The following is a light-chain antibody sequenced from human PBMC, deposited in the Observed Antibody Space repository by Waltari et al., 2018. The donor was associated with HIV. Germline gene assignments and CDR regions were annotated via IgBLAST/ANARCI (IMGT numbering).Light chain of an antibody. CDR1: QPISTY. Sequence: IQMTQSPSSLSASVGDSVTIPCRARQPISTYLKWYQQKPGKAPKFLIYSASSLQSGVPARFRGSGSGTDFTLTISSLQPEDVATYYCHQSYTIPHTFGGGTKVDIK. J-gene: IGKJ4*01. V-gene: IGKV1-39*01. CDR2: SAS. CDR3: HQSYTIPHT.